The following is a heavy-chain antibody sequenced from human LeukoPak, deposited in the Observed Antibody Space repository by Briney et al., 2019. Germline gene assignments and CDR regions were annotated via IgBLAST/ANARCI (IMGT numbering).Heavy chain of an antibody. CDR3: ARVRQATVDFDY. J-gene: IGHJ4*02. CDR2: ISSSSSYI. Sequence: PGGSLRLSCAASGFTFSSYSMNWVRQAPGKGLEWVSSISSSSSYIYYADSVKGRFTISRDNAKNSLYLQMNSLRAEDTAVYYCARVRQATVDFDYWGQGTLVTVSS. V-gene: IGHV3-21*01. D-gene: IGHD4-23*01. CDR1: GFTFSSYS.